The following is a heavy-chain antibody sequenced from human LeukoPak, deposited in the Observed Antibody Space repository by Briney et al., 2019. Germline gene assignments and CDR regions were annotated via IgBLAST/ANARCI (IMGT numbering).Heavy chain of an antibody. CDR1: GLIVSSNY. D-gene: IGHD6-6*01. Sequence: GGSLRLSCAASGLIVSSNYMTWVRQAPGKGLEWVSVIYSGGSTYYAHSVKGRFTISRDNSKNTLYLQMNSLRAEDTAVYYCAKQVVPNAFGFWGQGTMVTVSS. J-gene: IGHJ3*01. CDR3: AKQVVPNAFGF. V-gene: IGHV3-53*01. CDR2: IYSGGST.